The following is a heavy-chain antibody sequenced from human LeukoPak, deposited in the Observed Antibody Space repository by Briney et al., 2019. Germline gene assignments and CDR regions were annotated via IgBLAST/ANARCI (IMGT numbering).Heavy chain of an antibody. CDR2: ISRTGNSI. CDR1: GFTLSSYE. Sequence: GDPLTHSCAASGFTLSSYEMNWVRLAPGKGLEWISYISRTGNSIDYADSVKGRFTISRDSANNSLYLQMNSLRAEDTAVYYCARGPYSSNWYVDYWGQGTLVTVAS. V-gene: IGHV3-48*03. CDR3: ARGPYSSNWYVDY. D-gene: IGHD6-13*01. J-gene: IGHJ4*02.